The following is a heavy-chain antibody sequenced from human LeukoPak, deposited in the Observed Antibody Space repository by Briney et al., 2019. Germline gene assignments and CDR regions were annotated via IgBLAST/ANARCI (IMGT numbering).Heavy chain of an antibody. CDR2: ISAYNGNR. Sequence: HRASVKVSCKASGYSFTSFGISWVRQAPGQGLEWMGWISAYNGNRRSAQKFQGRVTMTTDTSTSTAYMELRSLRFDDTAVFYCVRDLGVDTSLIFFDFWGQGTLVTVSS. V-gene: IGHV1-18*01. D-gene: IGHD3-3*01. CDR3: VRDLGVDTSLIFFDF. J-gene: IGHJ4*02. CDR1: GYSFTSFG.